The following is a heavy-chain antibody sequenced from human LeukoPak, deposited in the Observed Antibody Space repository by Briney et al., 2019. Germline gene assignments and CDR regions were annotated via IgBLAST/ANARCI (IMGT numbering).Heavy chain of an antibody. CDR1: GFTFSSYW. J-gene: IGHJ6*02. D-gene: IGHD6-6*01. CDR3: ARDRSGSSV. V-gene: IGHV3-7*03. Sequence: GGSLRLSCAASGFTFSSYWMNWARQAPGKGLEWVASINHNGNVNYYVDSVKGRFTISRDNAKNSLYLQMSNLRAEDTAVYFCARDRSGSSVWGQGTTVTVSS. CDR2: INHNGNVN.